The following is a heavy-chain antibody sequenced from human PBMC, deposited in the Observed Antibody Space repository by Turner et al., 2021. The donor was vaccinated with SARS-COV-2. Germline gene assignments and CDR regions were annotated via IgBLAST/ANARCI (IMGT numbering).Heavy chain of an antibody. CDR2: ISGSGGST. CDR3: AKAQLGYYRGVDY. CDR1: GFIFSSYV. V-gene: IGHV3-23*01. J-gene: IGHJ4*02. D-gene: IGHD3-3*01. Sequence: VQPGGSLRLSCAASGFIFSSYVMSWVRQAPGKGLEWVSGISGSGGSTYYADSVKGRFTISRDNSKNTLYLQMNSLRAEDTAVYYCAKAQLGYYRGVDYWGQGTLVTVSS.